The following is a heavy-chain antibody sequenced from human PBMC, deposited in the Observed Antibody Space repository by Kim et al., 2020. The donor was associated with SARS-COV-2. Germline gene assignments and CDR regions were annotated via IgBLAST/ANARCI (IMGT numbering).Heavy chain of an antibody. CDR3: ARDSPGYCSSTSCYFRWRPNSGVDGMDD. Sequence: SVKVSCKASGGTFSSYAISWVRQAPGQGLEWMGRIIPILGIANYAQKFQGRVTITADKSTSTAYMELSSLRSEDTAVYYCARDSPGYCSSTSCYFRWRPNSGVDGMDDWDQGTTVTVSS. D-gene: IGHD2-2*01. CDR2: IIPILGIA. CDR1: GGTFSSYA. J-gene: IGHJ6*02. V-gene: IGHV1-69*04.